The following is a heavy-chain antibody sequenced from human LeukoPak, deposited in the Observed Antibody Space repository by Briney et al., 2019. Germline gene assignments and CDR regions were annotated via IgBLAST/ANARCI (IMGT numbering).Heavy chain of an antibody. CDR2: IIPIFGTA. Sequence: GASVKVSCKASGGTFSSYAISWVRQAPGQGLEWMGGIIPIFGTANYAQKFQGRVTITADESTSTAYMELSSLRFEDTAVYYCARDRYDSSGYYVDYWGQGTPVTVSS. D-gene: IGHD3-22*01. CDR1: GGTFSSYA. J-gene: IGHJ4*02. V-gene: IGHV1-69*13. CDR3: ARDRYDSSGYYVDY.